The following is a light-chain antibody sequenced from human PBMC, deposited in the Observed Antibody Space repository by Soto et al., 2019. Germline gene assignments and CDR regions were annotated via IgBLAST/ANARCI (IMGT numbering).Light chain of an antibody. V-gene: IGKV1-5*03. CDR3: EQYNSYSPGLR. CDR1: QSISNR. CDR2: RAS. Sequence: DIPMTQSPSTLSASVGDIVTIACRARQSISNRLSWYQLKTGKAPKLLIYRASSLESGVPSRFSGSGSGTEFTLTISTLQPDDFDTYCCEQYNSYSPGLRVDGATKVDTK. J-gene: IGKJ4*02.